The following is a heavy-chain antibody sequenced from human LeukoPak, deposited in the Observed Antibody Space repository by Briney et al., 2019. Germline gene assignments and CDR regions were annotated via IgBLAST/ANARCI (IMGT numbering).Heavy chain of an antibody. CDR3: ARGRSYGSGSYNNYGIDY. J-gene: IGHJ4*02. V-gene: IGHV1-8*01. D-gene: IGHD3-10*01. CDR2: MNPNSANT. CDR1: GYTFTSYD. Sequence: GAPVKVSCKASGYTFTSYDINWVRQATGQGLEWMGWMNPNSANTGYAQKFQGRVTMTRDTSISTAYMELSSLTSEDTAVYYCARGRSYGSGSYNNYGIDYWGQGTLVTVSS.